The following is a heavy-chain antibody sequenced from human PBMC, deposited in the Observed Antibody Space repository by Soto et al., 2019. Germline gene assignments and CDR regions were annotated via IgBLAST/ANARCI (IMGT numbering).Heavy chain of an antibody. Sequence: SVKVSCKASGGTFSSYAISWVRQAPGQGLEWMGGIIPIFGTANYAQKFQGRVTITADESTSTAYMELSSLRSEDTAVYYCARDGVELERYSDRMDVWGQGTTVTVSS. CDR3: ARDGVELERYSDRMDV. D-gene: IGHD1-1*01. V-gene: IGHV1-69*13. J-gene: IGHJ6*02. CDR1: GGTFSSYA. CDR2: IIPIFGTA.